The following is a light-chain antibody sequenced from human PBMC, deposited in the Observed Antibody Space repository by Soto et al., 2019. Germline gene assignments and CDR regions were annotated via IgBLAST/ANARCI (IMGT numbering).Light chain of an antibody. CDR2: EVN. J-gene: IGLJ1*01. Sequence: QSALTQPPSASGSPGQSVAISCTGTTSDIGGYNYVSWYQQHPGKAPKLMIYEVNKRPSGVPDRFSGSKSGNTASLTVSGLQAEDEDDYYCSSHGGNSPYVFGTGTKLTVL. V-gene: IGLV2-8*01. CDR3: SSHGGNSPYV. CDR1: TSDIGGYNY.